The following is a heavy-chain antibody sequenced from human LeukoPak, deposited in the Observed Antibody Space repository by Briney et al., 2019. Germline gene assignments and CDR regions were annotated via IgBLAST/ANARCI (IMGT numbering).Heavy chain of an antibody. CDR2: ISAYNGNT. CDR1: GYTFTSYG. CDR3: VKERPGKAYADF. J-gene: IGHJ4*02. V-gene: IGHV1-18*01. Sequence: ASVKVSCKASGYTFTSYGISWVRQAPGQGLEWMGWISAYNGNTNYAQKLQGRVTMTTDTSTSTAYMELRSLRSDDTAVYYCVKERPGKAYADFWGQGTLVTVSS. D-gene: IGHD1-26*01.